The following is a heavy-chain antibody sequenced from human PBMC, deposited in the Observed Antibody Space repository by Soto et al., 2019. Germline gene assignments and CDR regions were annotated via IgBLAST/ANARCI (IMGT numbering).Heavy chain of an antibody. J-gene: IGHJ3*02. V-gene: IGHV3-23*01. CDR2: ITKTGRST. CDR1: GLIFRNYG. CDR3: TKDAEAYDFAFDK. D-gene: IGHD3-3*01. Sequence: GWSLRISCATSGLIFRNYGMNWVRQAPGKGLEWVSGITKTGRSTFIADSVRGRFTISRDNLKNIMYLQMNSLRVDDTALYYCTKDAEAYDFAFDKWGQGTMVTVSS.